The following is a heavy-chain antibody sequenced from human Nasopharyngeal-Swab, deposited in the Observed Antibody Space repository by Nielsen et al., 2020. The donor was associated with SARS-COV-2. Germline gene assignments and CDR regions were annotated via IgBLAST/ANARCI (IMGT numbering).Heavy chain of an antibody. V-gene: IGHV3-23*01. Sequence: GGSLRLSCAASGFTFSSYAMSRVRQAPGKGLEWVSAISGSGGSTYYADPVKGRFTISRDNSKNTLYLQMNSLRAEDTAVYYCAKDVRGSGSLGCMDVWGQGTTVTVSS. CDR1: GFTFSSYA. CDR3: AKDVRGSGSLGCMDV. J-gene: IGHJ6*02. D-gene: IGHD3-10*01. CDR2: ISGSGGST.